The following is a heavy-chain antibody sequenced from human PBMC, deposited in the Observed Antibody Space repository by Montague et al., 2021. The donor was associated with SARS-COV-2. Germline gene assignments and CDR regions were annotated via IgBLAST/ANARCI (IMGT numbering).Heavy chain of an antibody. CDR1: GFTFSRYW. J-gene: IGHJ4*02. CDR3: ARVVKGGQDLDY. Sequence: SLRLSCAASGFTFSRYWMSWVRQAPGRGLEWVANIQQDESEKNYVESVKGRFTISRDNGRNALYLQMNSLRVEDTALYYCARVVKGGQDLDYWGQGTLVTVSS. CDR2: IQQDESEK. V-gene: IGHV3-7*01. D-gene: IGHD2-15*01.